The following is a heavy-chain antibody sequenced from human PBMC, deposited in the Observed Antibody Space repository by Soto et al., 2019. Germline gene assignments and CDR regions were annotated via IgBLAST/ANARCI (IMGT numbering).Heavy chain of an antibody. J-gene: IGHJ4*02. CDR1: GFTFRWFG. CDR3: AKGEVRGIIPSYFDY. CDR2: ISNDGSNE. Sequence: GGSLRLSCAGSGFTFRWFGMNWVRQAPGKGLEWVARISNDGSNEYYVDSVKGRFTISRDNSKNTLYPQMDSLRAEDTAVYYCAKGEVRGIIPSYFDYWGLGTLVTVSS. D-gene: IGHD3-10*01. V-gene: IGHV3-30*18.